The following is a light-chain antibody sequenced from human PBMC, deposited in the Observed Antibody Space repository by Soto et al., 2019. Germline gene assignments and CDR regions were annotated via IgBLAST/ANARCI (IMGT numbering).Light chain of an antibody. V-gene: IGLV7-46*01. J-gene: IGLJ3*02. CDR3: LLSYSGIKV. Sequence: QAVVTQEPSLIVSPGGTVTLTCGSSTGAVTSGHYPDWFQQKPGQAPRTLIYDTNNKHSWTPARFSGSLLGGKAALTLSGSQPEDDAEYSWLLSYSGIKVFGGGTKLTVL. CDR2: DTN. CDR1: TGAVTSGHY.